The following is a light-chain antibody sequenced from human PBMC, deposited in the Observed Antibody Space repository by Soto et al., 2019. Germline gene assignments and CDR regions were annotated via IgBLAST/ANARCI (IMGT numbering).Light chain of an antibody. J-gene: IGKJ1*01. CDR3: QQHSHWPPWR. CDR1: ETVRTF. CDR2: GAS. Sequence: EVVLTQSPATLSLSPEERATLSYRASETVRTFVDWHQHKRGQPPRLLIYGASNRATGTPASFSGGESATDFTLSISNLEPEDFAVYYCQQHSHWPPWRFGQGTRVEIQ. V-gene: IGKV3-11*01.